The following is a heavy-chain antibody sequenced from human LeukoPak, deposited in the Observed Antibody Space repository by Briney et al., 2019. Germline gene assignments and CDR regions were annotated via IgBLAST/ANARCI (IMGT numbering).Heavy chain of an antibody. V-gene: IGHV1-2*02. Sequence: ASVKVSCKASGYTFTGYYMHWVRQAPGQGLEWMGWINPNSGGTNYAQKFQGRVTMTRDTSISTAYMELSRLRSDDTAVYYCARGPVPATAAAVDAFDIWGQGTMVTVSS. J-gene: IGHJ3*02. CDR2: INPNSGGT. CDR1: GYTFTGYY. CDR3: ARGPVPATAAAVDAFDI. D-gene: IGHD2-2*01.